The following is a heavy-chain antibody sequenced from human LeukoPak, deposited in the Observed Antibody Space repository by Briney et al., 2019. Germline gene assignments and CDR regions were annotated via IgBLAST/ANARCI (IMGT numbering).Heavy chain of an antibody. J-gene: IGHJ4*02. V-gene: IGHV3-30*02. CDR2: IRYDGRSK. CDR1: GFTFSSYG. D-gene: IGHD2-15*01. CDR3: AKDQDLYCSGGTCFSTLDY. Sequence: GGSLRLSCATSGFTFSSYGIHWVRQAPGKGLEWVAFIRYDGRSKYYADSVKGRFTISRDNSKNTLYLQVNSLRAEDTAVYYCAKDQDLYCSGGTCFSTLDYWGQGNLVTVSS.